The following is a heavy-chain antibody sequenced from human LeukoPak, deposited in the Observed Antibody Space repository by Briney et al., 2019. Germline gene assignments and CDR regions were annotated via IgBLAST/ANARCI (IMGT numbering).Heavy chain of an antibody. V-gene: IGHV3-53*01. CDR2: IYTGGNT. CDR1: GFIVSSNY. D-gene: IGHD6-19*01. J-gene: IGHJ3*02. Sequence: GGSLRLSCAASGFIVSSNYMNWVRQAPGKGLEWVSVIYTGGNTYYADSVKGRFTISRNNSKNTLYLQMHSLRAEDTAVYYCASPSSGQSFDIWGQGTMVTVSS. CDR3: ASPSSGQSFDI.